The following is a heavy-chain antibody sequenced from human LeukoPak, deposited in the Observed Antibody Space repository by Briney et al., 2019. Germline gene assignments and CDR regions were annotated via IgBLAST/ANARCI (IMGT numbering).Heavy chain of an antibody. V-gene: IGHV3-7*03. CDR3: AKDDRMSTGYGASDY. J-gene: IGHJ4*02. CDR1: EFSPISHW. CDR2: IKEDGSER. Sequence: PGGSLRLSCAASEFSPISHWMTWVRRAPGKGLEWVADIKEDGSERYYVDSVKGRFTISRDNSKNTLYLQMNSLRAEDTAVYYCAKDDRMSTGYGASDYWGQGTLVTVSS. D-gene: IGHD4/OR15-4a*01.